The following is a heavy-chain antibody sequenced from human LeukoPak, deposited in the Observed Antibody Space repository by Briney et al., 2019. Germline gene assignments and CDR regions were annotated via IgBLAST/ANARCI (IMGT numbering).Heavy chain of an antibody. J-gene: IGHJ4*02. CDR2: IKEDGSEK. V-gene: IGHV3-7*01. CDR1: GFTFSYYW. CDR3: AGDSSGYYWAY. D-gene: IGHD3-22*01. Sequence: GGSLRLSCAASGFTFSYYWMSWVRQAPGKGLEWVANIKEDGSEKYYVDSVKGRFTISRDNAKNSLYLQMNSLRVEDTSVYYCAGDSSGYYWAYWSQGTLVTVSS.